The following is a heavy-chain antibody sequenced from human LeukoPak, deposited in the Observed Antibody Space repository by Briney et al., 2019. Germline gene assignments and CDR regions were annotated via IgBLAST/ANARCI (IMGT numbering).Heavy chain of an antibody. Sequence: SETLSLTCAVYGGSFSGYYWSWIRQPPGKGLEWIGEINHSGSTTYNPSLKSRVTISVDTSKNQFSLELSSVTAADTAVYYCAVNLTRHTFDIWGQGTMVTVSS. V-gene: IGHV4-34*01. CDR1: GGSFSGYY. CDR2: INHSGST. D-gene: IGHD1-1*01. J-gene: IGHJ3*02. CDR3: AVNLTRHTFDI.